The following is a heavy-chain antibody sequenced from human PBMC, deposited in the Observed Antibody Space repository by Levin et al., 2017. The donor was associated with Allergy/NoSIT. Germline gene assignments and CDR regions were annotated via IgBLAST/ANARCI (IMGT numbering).Heavy chain of an antibody. V-gene: IGHV3-30*15. J-gene: IGHJ4*02. CDR3: AKTRSIYGDYGGIDY. CDR2: ISNDGSSE. D-gene: IGHD4-17*01. CDR1: EFTFSYFT. Sequence: GGSLRLSCAASEFTFSYFTMHWVRQAPGKGLEWVAVISNDGSSESYADSVKGRFTISRDNFKNTLYLQMSSLRTEDTAVYYCAKTRSIYGDYGGIDYWGQGTLVTVSS.